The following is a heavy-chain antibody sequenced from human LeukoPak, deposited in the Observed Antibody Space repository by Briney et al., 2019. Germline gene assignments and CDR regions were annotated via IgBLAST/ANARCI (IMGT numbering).Heavy chain of an antibody. J-gene: IGHJ5*02. CDR1: GYTFRDYY. CDR2: IHPNSGGT. Sequence: ASVKVSCKASGYTFRDYYIHWVRQAPGQGLEWMGWIHPNSGGTNYAQKFQGRVTMTIDTSISTAYMEMSRLTSDDTAVYYCARDFSYCSGGSCYPNYFDPWGQGTLVTVSS. V-gene: IGHV1-2*02. D-gene: IGHD2-15*01. CDR3: ARDFSYCSGGSCYPNYFDP.